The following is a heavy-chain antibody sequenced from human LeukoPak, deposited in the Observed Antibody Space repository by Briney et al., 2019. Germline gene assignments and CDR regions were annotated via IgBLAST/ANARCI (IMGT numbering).Heavy chain of an antibody. V-gene: IGHV1-69*13. D-gene: IGHD2-2*01. CDR1: GGTFSSYA. CDR2: IIPIFGTA. Sequence: SVKVSCKASGGTFSSYAISWVRQAPGQGLEWMGGIIPIFGTANYAQKFQGRVTITADESTSTAYMELSSLRSEDTAVYYCARAASYCSSTSCYTLDYWGQGALVTVSS. J-gene: IGHJ4*02. CDR3: ARAASYCSSTSCYTLDY.